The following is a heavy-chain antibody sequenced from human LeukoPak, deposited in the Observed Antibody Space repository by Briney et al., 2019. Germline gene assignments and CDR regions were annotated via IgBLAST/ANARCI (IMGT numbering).Heavy chain of an antibody. D-gene: IGHD2-2*01. V-gene: IGHV3-73*01. CDR3: TSLPNIYCSSTSCYDDYYYGMDV. CDR2: IRSKANSYAT. CDR1: GFTFSGSA. J-gene: IGHJ6*02. Sequence: PGGSLRLSCAASGFTFSGSAMHWVRQASGNGLEWVGRIRSKANSYATAYAASVKGRFTISRDDSKNTAYLQMNSLKTEDTAVYYCTSLPNIYCSSTSCYDDYYYGMDVWGQGTTVTVSS.